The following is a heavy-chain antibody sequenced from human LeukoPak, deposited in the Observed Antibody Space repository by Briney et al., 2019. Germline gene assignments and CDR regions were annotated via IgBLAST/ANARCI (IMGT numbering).Heavy chain of an antibody. J-gene: IGHJ4*02. CDR2: INGDGSST. CDR3: ARRVAVGGYFDY. V-gene: IGHV3-74*01. Sequence: GGSLRLSCAASGFTFSNYWMHWVRQVPGKGLECVSRINGDGSSTNYADSVKGRFTISRDNAKNTLYQQMNSLRAEDTAVYYCARRVAVGGYFDYWGQGTLVTVSS. D-gene: IGHD6-19*01. CDR1: GFTFSNYW.